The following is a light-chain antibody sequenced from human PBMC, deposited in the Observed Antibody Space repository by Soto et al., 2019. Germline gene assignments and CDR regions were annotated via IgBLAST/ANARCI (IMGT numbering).Light chain of an antibody. V-gene: IGKV3-11*01. J-gene: IGKJ5*01. CDR3: QQRMNWPLT. CDR2: DAS. Sequence: EIVLTQSPATLSLSPGERATLSCRASQTVSSYLLWYQQKPGQAPRLLIYDASNRATGIPARFSGSGSETDFTLTISSLEPEDFAVYFCQQRMNWPLTFGQGTRLEI. CDR1: QTVSSY.